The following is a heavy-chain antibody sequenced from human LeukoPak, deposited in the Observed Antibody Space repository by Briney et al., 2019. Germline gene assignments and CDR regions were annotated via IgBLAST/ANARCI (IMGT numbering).Heavy chain of an antibody. Sequence: PSETLSLTCTVSGGSISSYYWSWIRQPAGKGLEWIGRIYTSGSTNHNPSLKSRVTMSVDTSKNQFSLKLSSVTAADTAVYYCARDGRPIAAAGHYYYGMDVWGQGTTVTVSS. D-gene: IGHD6-13*01. V-gene: IGHV4-4*07. J-gene: IGHJ6*02. CDR1: GGSISSYY. CDR3: ARDGRPIAAAGHYYYGMDV. CDR2: IYTSGST.